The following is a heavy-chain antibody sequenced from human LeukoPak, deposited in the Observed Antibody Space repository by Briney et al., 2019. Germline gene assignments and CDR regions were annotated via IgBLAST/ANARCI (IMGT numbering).Heavy chain of an antibody. J-gene: IGHJ4*02. CDR3: ARAPYYGSGSRRRDFDY. D-gene: IGHD3-10*01. V-gene: IGHV4-34*01. Sequence: SETLSLTCAVYGGSFSGYYWSWIRQPPGKGLEWIGEINHSGSTNYNPSLKSRVTISVDTSKNQFSLKLSSVTAADTAVYYCARAPYYGSGSRRRDFDYWGQGTLVTVSS. CDR2: INHSGST. CDR1: GGSFSGYY.